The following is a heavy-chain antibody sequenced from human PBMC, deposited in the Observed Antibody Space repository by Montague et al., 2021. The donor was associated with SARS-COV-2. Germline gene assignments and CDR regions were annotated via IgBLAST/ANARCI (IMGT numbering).Heavy chain of an antibody. CDR3: ARDIAVAGLFDY. D-gene: IGHD6-19*01. J-gene: IGHJ4*02. Sequence: TLSLTCTVSGDSISSGSYYWSRIRQPAGKGLEWIGRISISGSTNYNPSLKSRVTISVDTSKNQFSLKLSSVTAADTAVYYCARDIAVAGLFDYWGQGTLVTVSS. CDR2: ISISGST. CDR1: GDSISSGSYY. V-gene: IGHV4-61*02.